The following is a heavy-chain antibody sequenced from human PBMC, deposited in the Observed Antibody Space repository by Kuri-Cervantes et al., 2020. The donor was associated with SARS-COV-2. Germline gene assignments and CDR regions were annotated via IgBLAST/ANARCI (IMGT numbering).Heavy chain of an antibody. CDR1: GFTFGDFA. CDR3: TTDIVVVPAARVDYYYMDV. Sequence: GESLKISCTASGFTFGDFALSWVRQAPGKGLEWVGFIRSKAYGETTDYAASVKGRFTISRDDSKSTLYLQMNSLKTEDTAVYYCTTDIVVVPAARVDYYYMDVWGKGTTVTVS. CDR2: IRSKAYGETT. J-gene: IGHJ6*03. D-gene: IGHD2-2*01. V-gene: IGHV3-49*04.